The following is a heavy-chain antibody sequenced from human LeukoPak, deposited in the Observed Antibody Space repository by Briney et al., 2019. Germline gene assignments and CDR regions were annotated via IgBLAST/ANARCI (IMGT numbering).Heavy chain of an antibody. D-gene: IGHD1-26*01. J-gene: IGHJ4*02. CDR3: ARGEVGTTTYYFDY. Sequence: SETLSLTCTVSGGSISSGGYYWSWIRQPPGKGLEWIGYIYYSGTTNYNPSLKSRVTISIDTSKNQFSLKLSSVTAADTAVYYCARGEVGTTTYYFDYWGQGTLVTVSS. CDR1: GGSISSGGYY. V-gene: IGHV4-61*08. CDR2: IYYSGTT.